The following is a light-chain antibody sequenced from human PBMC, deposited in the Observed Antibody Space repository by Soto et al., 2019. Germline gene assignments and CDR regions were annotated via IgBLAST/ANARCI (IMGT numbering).Light chain of an antibody. Sequence: EIVLTQSPGTLSLSPGERATLSCRASQSVSSSYLAWYQQKPGQAPRLLLYGASSRATGIPDRFSGSGSGTAFTLTISRLEPEDFAVYFCQQYGSSPATFGGGTKVEIK. CDR2: GAS. CDR3: QQYGSSPAT. J-gene: IGKJ4*01. CDR1: QSVSSSY. V-gene: IGKV3-20*01.